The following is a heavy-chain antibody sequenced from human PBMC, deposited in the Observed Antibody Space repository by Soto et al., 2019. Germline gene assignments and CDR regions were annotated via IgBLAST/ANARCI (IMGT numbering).Heavy chain of an antibody. D-gene: IGHD3-9*01. CDR1: GGSISSGGYY. V-gene: IGHV4-31*03. CDR2: IYYSGST. CDR3: ARDRDILTGYGSYYYYMDV. J-gene: IGHJ6*03. Sequence: SETLSLTCTVSGGSISSGGYYWSWIRQHPGKGLEWIGYIYYSGSTYYNPSLKSRVTISVDTSKNQFSLKLSSVTAADTAVYYCARDRDILTGYGSYYYYMDVWGKGTTVTVSS.